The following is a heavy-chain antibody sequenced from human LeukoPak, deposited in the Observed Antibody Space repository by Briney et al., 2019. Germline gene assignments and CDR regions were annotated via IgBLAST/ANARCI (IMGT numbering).Heavy chain of an antibody. CDR3: AGGGNWFDP. CDR2: ISSSGGTI. CDR1: GFTFSSYE. J-gene: IGHJ5*02. V-gene: IGHV3-48*03. Sequence: PGGSLRLSCAASGFTFSSYEMNWVRQAPGKGLECVSYISSSGGTISYADSVKGRFTISRDNAKNALYLQMNSLRAEDTANYYCAGGGNWFDPWGQGTLVTVSS. D-gene: IGHD3-16*01.